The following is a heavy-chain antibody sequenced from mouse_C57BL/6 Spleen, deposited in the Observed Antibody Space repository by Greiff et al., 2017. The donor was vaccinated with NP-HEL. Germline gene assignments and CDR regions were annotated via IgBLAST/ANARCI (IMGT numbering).Heavy chain of an antibody. V-gene: IGHV5-17*01. Sequence: EVQGVESGGGLVKPGGSLKLSCAASGFTFSDYGMHWVRQAPEKGLEWVAYISSGSSTIYYADTVKGRFTISRDKAKNTLFLQMTSLRSEDTAMYYCARRRENWGYYYAMDYWDQGTSVTVSS. J-gene: IGHJ4*01. CDR1: GFTFSDYG. CDR3: ARRRENWGYYYAMDY. D-gene: IGHD4-1*01. CDR2: ISSGSSTI.